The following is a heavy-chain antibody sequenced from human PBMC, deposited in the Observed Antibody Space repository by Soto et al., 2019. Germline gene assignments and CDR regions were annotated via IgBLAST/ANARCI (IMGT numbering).Heavy chain of an antibody. Sequence: QVQLQQWGAGLLKPSETLSLTCAVYGGSFSGYYWSWIRQSPGKGLEWIGEINHSGSTNYNPSLKSRVTISVDTSKNQFSLKLSSVTAADTAVYYCARGRTPTVRVRGWFDPWGQGTLVTVSS. J-gene: IGHJ5*02. CDR3: ARGRTPTVRVRGWFDP. CDR2: INHSGST. CDR1: GGSFSGYY. D-gene: IGHD3-10*01. V-gene: IGHV4-34*01.